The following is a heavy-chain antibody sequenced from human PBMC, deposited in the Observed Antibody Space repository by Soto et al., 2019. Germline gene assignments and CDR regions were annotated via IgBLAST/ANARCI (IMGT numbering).Heavy chain of an antibody. Sequence: SETLSLTCAVSSGSISSSNWWSWVRQPPGKGLEWIGEIYHSGSTNYNPSLKSRVTIPVDKSKNQFSLKLSSVTAADTAVYYCARVTSWGSEDWFDPWGQGTLVTVSS. CDR2: IYHSGST. J-gene: IGHJ5*02. CDR1: SGSISSSNW. V-gene: IGHV4-4*02. CDR3: ARVTSWGSEDWFDP. D-gene: IGHD7-27*01.